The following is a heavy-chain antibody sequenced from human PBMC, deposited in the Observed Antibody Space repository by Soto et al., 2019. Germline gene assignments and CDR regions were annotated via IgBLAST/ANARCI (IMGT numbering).Heavy chain of an antibody. J-gene: IGHJ4*02. D-gene: IGHD3-22*01. V-gene: IGHV3-48*02. Sequence: GVSLRLSCSASGFTFSSYAMHWVRQAPGKGLEWVSYISSSSSTIYYADSVKGRFTISRDNAKNSLYLQMNSLRDEDTAVYYCARRGYYDSSGPFDYWGQGTLVTVSS. CDR3: ARRGYYDSSGPFDY. CDR2: ISSSSSTI. CDR1: GFTFSSYA.